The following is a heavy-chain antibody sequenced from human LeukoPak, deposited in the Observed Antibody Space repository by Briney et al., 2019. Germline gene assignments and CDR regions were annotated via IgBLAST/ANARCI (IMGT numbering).Heavy chain of an antibody. V-gene: IGHV1-18*01. CDR2: ISAYNGNT. J-gene: IGHJ4*02. CDR1: GYTFTSYG. D-gene: IGHD6-13*01. Sequence: ASVKVSCKASGYTFTSYGISWVRQAPGQGLEWMGWISAYNGNTNYAQKLQGRVTMTTDTSTSTAYMELRSLRSEDTAVYYCASWNSVIAAAGIRDYWGQGTLVTVSS. CDR3: ASWNSVIAAAGIRDY.